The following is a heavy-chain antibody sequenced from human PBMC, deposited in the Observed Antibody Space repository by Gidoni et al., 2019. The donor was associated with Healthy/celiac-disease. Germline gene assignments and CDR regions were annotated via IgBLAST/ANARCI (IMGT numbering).Heavy chain of an antibody. CDR3: AKYHWGVDDAFDI. J-gene: IGHJ3*02. D-gene: IGHD7-27*01. Sequence: EVQLVESGGGLVKPGGSLRLSCAASRFTCSYYSMNWVRQAPGKGLEWVSSISRSSSYIYYADSVKGRFTISRDNAKNSLYLQMNSLRAEDTAVYYCAKYHWGVDDAFDIWGQGTMVTVSS. V-gene: IGHV3-21*02. CDR2: ISRSSSYI. CDR1: RFTCSYYS.